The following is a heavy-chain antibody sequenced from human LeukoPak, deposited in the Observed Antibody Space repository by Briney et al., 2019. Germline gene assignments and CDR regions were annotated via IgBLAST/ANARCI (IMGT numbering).Heavy chain of an antibody. CDR2: MFTGGST. V-gene: IGHV4-4*09. CDR1: GGSISSYY. D-gene: IGHD5-24*01. J-gene: IGHJ3*01. Sequence: SETLSLTCSVSGGSISSYYWSWIRQPPGKALEWIGYMFTGGSTNYRSSLKSRVTISVDTPKNQLSLKLSSVTAADTAVYYCARHGRRWLQSGADVFDVWGQGTMVTVSS. CDR3: ARHGRRWLQSGADVFDV.